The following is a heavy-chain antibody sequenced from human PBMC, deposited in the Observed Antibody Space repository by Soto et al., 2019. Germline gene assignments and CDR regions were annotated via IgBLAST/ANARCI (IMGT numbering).Heavy chain of an antibody. J-gene: IGHJ5*02. CDR1: GFTFSSYA. CDR3: ANKFFSGSGSYRGWFDP. V-gene: IGHV3-23*01. CDR2: ISGSGDST. D-gene: IGHD3-10*01. Sequence: LRLSCAASGFTFSSYAMNWVRQAPGKGLEWVSIISGSGDSTYYADSVRGRFTISRDNTKNTLYLQMNSLRAEDTAVYYCANKFFSGSGSYRGWFDPWGQGTLVTVSS.